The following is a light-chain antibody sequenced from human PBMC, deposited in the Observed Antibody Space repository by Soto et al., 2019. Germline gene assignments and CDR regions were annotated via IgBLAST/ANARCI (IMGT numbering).Light chain of an antibody. V-gene: IGLV2-14*01. CDR3: CSYTSSDSHYV. J-gene: IGLJ1*01. CDR2: VNN. CDR1: SSDVGDYKY. Sequence: QSALTQPASVSGSPGQSITISCTGTSSDVGDYKYVSWYQQHPDKAPKLIVYVNNNRPSGISNRFSASKSGNTASLTISGLQHEDEADYDCCSYTSSDSHYVFGTGTKVTVL.